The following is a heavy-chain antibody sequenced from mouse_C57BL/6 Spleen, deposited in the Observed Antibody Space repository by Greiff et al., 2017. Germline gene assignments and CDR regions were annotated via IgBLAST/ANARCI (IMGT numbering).Heavy chain of an antibody. Sequence: QVQLKQSGAELARPGASVKLSCKASGYTFTSYGISWVKQRTGQGLEWIGEIYPRSGNTYYNEKFKGKATLTADKSSSTAYMELRSLTSEDSAVYFCAREEGTTVVAHYYAMDYWGQGTSVTVSS. CDR1: GYTFTSYG. CDR2: IYPRSGNT. CDR3: AREEGTTVVAHYYAMDY. D-gene: IGHD1-1*01. J-gene: IGHJ4*01. V-gene: IGHV1-81*01.